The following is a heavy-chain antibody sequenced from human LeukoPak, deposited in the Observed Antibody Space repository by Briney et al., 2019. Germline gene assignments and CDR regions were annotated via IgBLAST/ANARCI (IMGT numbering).Heavy chain of an antibody. CDR1: GFTFSSYA. D-gene: IGHD2-15*01. V-gene: IGHV3-23*01. Sequence: GGSLRLSCAASGFTFSSYAMSWVRQAPGKGLEWVPAISGSGGSTYYADSVKGRFTISRDNSKNTLYLQMNSLRAEDTAVYYCAKEGYCSGGSCHTRDYFDYWGQGTLVIVSS. J-gene: IGHJ4*02. CDR2: ISGSGGST. CDR3: AKEGYCSGGSCHTRDYFDY.